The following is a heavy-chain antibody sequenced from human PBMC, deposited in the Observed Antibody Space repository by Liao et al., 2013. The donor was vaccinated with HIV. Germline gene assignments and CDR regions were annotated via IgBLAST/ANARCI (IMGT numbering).Heavy chain of an antibody. V-gene: IGHV4-61*02. D-gene: IGHD1-26*01. CDR3: ARVKWEPAPNWYSDL. CDR1: GDLIRRDNYY. Sequence: QVQLQQWGPGLVKPSQTLSLTCTVSGDLIRRDNYYWTWIRQPAGKGLEWIGHIYTGMSTTGTTNYNPSLKSRVSISADTSSNHVSLKLTSVTAADTAVYYCARVKWEPAPNWYSDLWGRGTLVIVSS. J-gene: IGHJ2*01. CDR2: IYTGMSTTGTT.